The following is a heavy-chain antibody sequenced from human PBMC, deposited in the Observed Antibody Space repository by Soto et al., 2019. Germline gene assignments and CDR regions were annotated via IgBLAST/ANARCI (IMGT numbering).Heavy chain of an antibody. D-gene: IGHD4-17*01. J-gene: IGHJ5*02. CDR2: SYHDGST. V-gene: IGHV4-38-2*01. Sequence: SETLSLTCDVSNYSISSGYYWGWVRQSPGRGLQWIGSSYHDGSTFYNPSLESRVTISIDTSKNQFSLELTSVTAADTAVYYCARVLTTAFFDPWGQGTLVTVSS. CDR3: ARVLTTAFFDP. CDR1: NYSISSGYY.